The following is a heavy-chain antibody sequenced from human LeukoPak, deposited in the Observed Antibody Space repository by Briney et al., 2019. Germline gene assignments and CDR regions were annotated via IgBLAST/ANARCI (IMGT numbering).Heavy chain of an antibody. CDR3: ARDPGYSYGWRDDAFDI. Sequence: GGSLRLSCAASGFTFSSYVMHWVRQAPGKGLEWVAVIWYDGSNKYYADSVKGRFTISRDNSKNTLYLQMNSLRAEDTAVYYCARDPGYSYGWRDDAFDIWGQGTMVTVSS. D-gene: IGHD5-18*01. CDR1: GFTFSSYV. J-gene: IGHJ3*02. CDR2: IWYDGSNK. V-gene: IGHV3-33*01.